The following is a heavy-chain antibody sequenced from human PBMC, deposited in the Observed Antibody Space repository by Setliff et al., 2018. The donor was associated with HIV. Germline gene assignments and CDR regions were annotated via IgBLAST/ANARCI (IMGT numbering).Heavy chain of an antibody. V-gene: IGHV1-69*05. Sequence: PGASVKVSCKASGGTFSNYGMSWVRQAPGQGLEWMGGIIPISGTANYAQKFQGRVTITTDESTSTAYMELSGLRSEDTAVYYCARDFGGYCSSMSCPGLVDPWGQGTLVTVSS. CDR1: GGTFSNYG. CDR3: ARDFGGYCSSMSCPGLVDP. D-gene: IGHD2-2*01. CDR2: IIPISGTA. J-gene: IGHJ5*02.